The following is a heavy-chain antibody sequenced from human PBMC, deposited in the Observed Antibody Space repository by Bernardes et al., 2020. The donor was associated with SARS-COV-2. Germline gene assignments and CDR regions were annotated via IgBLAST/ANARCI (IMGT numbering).Heavy chain of an antibody. Sequence: SETLSLTCIVSGVSISNYYWTWIRQPPGKGLEWISYIYYNGNSKYNPSLKSRVIISVDTSKNQLSLKVTSVTAADKAVYFCGRGGGHSLEDWGQGTLVTVSS. J-gene: IGHJ4*02. CDR1: GVSISNYY. V-gene: IGHV4-59*01. CDR2: IYYNGNS. D-gene: IGHD2-15*01. CDR3: GRGGGHSLED.